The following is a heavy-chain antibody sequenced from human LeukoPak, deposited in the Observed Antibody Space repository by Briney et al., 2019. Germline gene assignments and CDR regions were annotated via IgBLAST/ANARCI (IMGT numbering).Heavy chain of an antibody. D-gene: IGHD2-21*02. CDR1: GFNFANHA. CDR2: ISGGGDIT. J-gene: IGHJ4*02. V-gene: IGHV3-23*01. CDR3: VREDTPATANY. Sequence: GGSLRLACAASGFNFANHAMSWVRQTPGKGLEWVSAISGGGDITYYADSVTGRFTISRDSSKDTLFLQMRSLRPGDTAVYYCVREDTPATANYWGQGTLVTISS.